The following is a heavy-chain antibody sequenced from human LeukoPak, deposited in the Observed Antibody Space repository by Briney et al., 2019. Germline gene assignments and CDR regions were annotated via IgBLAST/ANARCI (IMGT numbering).Heavy chain of an antibody. CDR3: AREGSRSSCYFDY. CDR1: EFTSSDFH. D-gene: IGHD6-6*01. Sequence: GGSLRLSCAAPEFTSSDFHTNWIRQAPGKGLEWISHISNTGSTIYYADSVKGRFTISRDNAKNSLYLQVKSLRVEDTGVYYCAREGSRSSCYFDYWGQGTLVTVSS. J-gene: IGHJ4*02. V-gene: IGHV3-11*04. CDR2: ISNTGSTI.